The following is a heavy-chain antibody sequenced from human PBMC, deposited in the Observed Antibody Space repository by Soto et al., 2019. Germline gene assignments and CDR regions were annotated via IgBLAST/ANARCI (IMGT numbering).Heavy chain of an antibody. CDR1: GDSIGTHY. Sequence: PSESLSLTCPFSGDSIGTHYWSWIRQSPGKGLEWIANIYYTGSTYYNPALKSRVTISVDTSKNQFSLRLNSVTAADTAIYYCARGLADSNWFDPWGQGTLVTVSS. D-gene: IGHD3-3*02. CDR3: ARGLADSNWFDP. V-gene: IGHV4-59*11. J-gene: IGHJ5*02. CDR2: IYYTGST.